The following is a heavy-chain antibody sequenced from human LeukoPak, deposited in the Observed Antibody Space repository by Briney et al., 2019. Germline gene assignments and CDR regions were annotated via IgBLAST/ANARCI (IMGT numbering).Heavy chain of an antibody. CDR1: GFSFSNYW. Sequence: TGGSLRLSCVVSGFSFSNYWMRWVRQAPGKGLEWVANINQDGSEKSYVDSVKGRFTISRDNAESSLYLRVNSLRAEETAVYYCARVNWEDTSCPGFDYWGQGTLVTVSS. D-gene: IGHD2-2*01. J-gene: IGHJ4*02. CDR3: ARVNWEDTSCPGFDY. CDR2: INQDGSEK. V-gene: IGHV3-7*01.